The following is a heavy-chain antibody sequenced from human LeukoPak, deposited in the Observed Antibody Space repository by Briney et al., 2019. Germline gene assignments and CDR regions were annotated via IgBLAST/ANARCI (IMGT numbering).Heavy chain of an antibody. D-gene: IGHD1-14*01. CDR3: ATKTPDTYDAFDI. CDR2: IIPIFGTT. V-gene: IGHV1-69*01. Sequence: GASVKVSCKASGGTFSSYAISWVRQAPGQGLEWMGGIIPIFGTTNYAQKFQGRVTITADESTSSAYMELSSLRSEDTAVYYCATKTPDTYDAFDIWGQGTMVTVSS. J-gene: IGHJ3*02. CDR1: GGTFSSYA.